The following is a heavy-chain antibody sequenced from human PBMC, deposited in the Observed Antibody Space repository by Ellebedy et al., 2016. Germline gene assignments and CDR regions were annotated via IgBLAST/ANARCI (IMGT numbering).Heavy chain of an antibody. J-gene: IGHJ3*02. D-gene: IGHD2-2*03. Sequence: ASVKVSCKASGGTFSSYAISWVRQAPGQGLEWMGRIIPILGIANYAQKFQGRVTITADKSTSTAYMELSSLRSEDTAVYYCAAEPGYCSSTSCPHDAFDIWGQGTMVTVSS. V-gene: IGHV1-69*04. CDR3: AAEPGYCSSTSCPHDAFDI. CDR2: IIPILGIA. CDR1: GGTFSSYA.